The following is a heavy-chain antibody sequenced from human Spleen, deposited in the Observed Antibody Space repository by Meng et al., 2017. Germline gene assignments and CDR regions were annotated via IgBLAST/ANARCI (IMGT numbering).Heavy chain of an antibody. J-gene: IGHJ4*02. Sequence: QVQLQQSGPGLVKPSQTLSLTCAISGDSVSSNSVAWTWIRQSTSRGLEWLGRTYYRSNWYNDYAVSVKSRITINPDTSKNQFSLQLNSVTPEDTAVYYCARGIVRQWLVRELDYWGQGTLVTVSS. CDR3: ARGIVRQWLVRELDY. V-gene: IGHV6-1*01. D-gene: IGHD6-19*01. CDR2: TYYRSNWYN. CDR1: GDSVSSNSVA.